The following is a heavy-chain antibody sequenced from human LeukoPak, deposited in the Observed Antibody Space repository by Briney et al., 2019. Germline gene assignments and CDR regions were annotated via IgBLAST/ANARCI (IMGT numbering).Heavy chain of an antibody. CDR1: GFTFSNYG. J-gene: IGHJ5*02. CDR2: IRFDESDK. D-gene: IGHD2-2*03. Sequence: GGSLRLSCIASGFTFSNYGMHWVRQAPGKGLDWVAFIRFDESDKYYADSVKGRFTISRDNSKNTVYLQMNSLRPEDTAVYYWVKDGYCSSASCYAGHWFDAWGQGTLVTVSS. CDR3: VKDGYCSSASCYAGHWFDA. V-gene: IGHV3-30*02.